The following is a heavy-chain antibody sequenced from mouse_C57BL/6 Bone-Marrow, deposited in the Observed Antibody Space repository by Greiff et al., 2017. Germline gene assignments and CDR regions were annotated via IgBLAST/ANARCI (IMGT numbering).Heavy chain of an antibody. D-gene: IGHD1-1*01. CDR1: GYTFTTYP. CDR2: FHPYNDDT. Sequence: QVQLQQSGAELVKPGASVKMSCKASGYTFTTYPIEWMKQNHGKSLEWIGNFHPYNDDTKYNEKFEGKATLTVEKSSSTVYLELSRLTSDESAVYYCALITSVVEGAMDYWGQGTSVTVSS. J-gene: IGHJ4*01. V-gene: IGHV1-47*01. CDR3: ALITSVVEGAMDY.